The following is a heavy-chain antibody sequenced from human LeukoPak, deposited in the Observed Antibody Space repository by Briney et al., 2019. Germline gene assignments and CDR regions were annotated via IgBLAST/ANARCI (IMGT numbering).Heavy chain of an antibody. J-gene: IGHJ3*02. D-gene: IGHD2-15*01. CDR1: GFSFSSYW. V-gene: IGHV3-74*01. CDR3: ARALVAGVTLNALDI. CDR2: IQYDGSTT. Sequence: GGSLRLSCAASGFSFSSYWMHWVRQAPGKGLVWVARIQYDGSTTNYADSVKGRFTISRDNAKKTLYVQMNSLRAEDTAAYYCARALVAGVTLNALDIWGRGTMVTVSS.